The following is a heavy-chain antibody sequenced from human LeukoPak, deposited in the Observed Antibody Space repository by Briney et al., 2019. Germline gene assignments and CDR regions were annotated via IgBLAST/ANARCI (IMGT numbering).Heavy chain of an antibody. D-gene: IGHD5-24*01. Sequence: GGSLTLSCAASGFTFSGSSMHCVRQASGKGLEGVGRIRSKAHSYATAYAASVKGRFTISRDVSKNTAYLQMNSLKSDDTAVYYCTRPPRNDYNDAFDIWGQGTMVTVSS. J-gene: IGHJ3*02. CDR2: IRSKAHSYAT. CDR1: GFTFSGSS. CDR3: TRPPRNDYNDAFDI. V-gene: IGHV3-73*01.